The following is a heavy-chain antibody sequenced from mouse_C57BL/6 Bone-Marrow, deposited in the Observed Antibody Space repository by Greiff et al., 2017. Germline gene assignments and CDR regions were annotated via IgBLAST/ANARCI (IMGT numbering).Heavy chain of an antibody. J-gene: IGHJ1*03. V-gene: IGHV1-81*01. CDR1: GYTFTSYG. Sequence: QVHVKQSGAELARPGASVKLSCKASGYTFTSYGISWVKQRTGQGLEWIGEIYPRSGNTYYNEKFKGKATLTADKSSSTAYMELRSLTSEDSAVYFCAREGLYGSSYGYFDVWGTGTTVTVSS. CDR2: IYPRSGNT. CDR3: AREGLYGSSYGYFDV. D-gene: IGHD1-1*01.